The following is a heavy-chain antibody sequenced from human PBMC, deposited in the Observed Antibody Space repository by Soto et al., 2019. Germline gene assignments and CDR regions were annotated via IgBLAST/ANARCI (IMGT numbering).Heavy chain of an antibody. Sequence: GASVKVSCKASGGTFSSYAISWVRQAPGQGLEWMGGIIPIFGTANYAQKFQGRVTITEDKSTSTAYMELRSLTSEDTAVYYCARVIPGVEAWFDPWGQGTLVTVSS. D-gene: IGHD2-2*01. J-gene: IGHJ5*02. CDR1: GGTFSSYA. CDR3: ARVIPGVEAWFDP. V-gene: IGHV1-69*06. CDR2: IIPIFGTA.